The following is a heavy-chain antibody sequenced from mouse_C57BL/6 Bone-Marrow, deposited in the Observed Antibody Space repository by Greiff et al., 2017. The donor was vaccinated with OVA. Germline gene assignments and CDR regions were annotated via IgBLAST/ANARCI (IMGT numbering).Heavy chain of an antibody. CDR3: ARRSLRYFDD. D-gene: IGHD1-1*01. CDR2: INPSNGGT. J-gene: IGHJ2*01. CDR1: GYSFTGYY. Sequence: EVQLQQSGPELVKPGASVKISCKASGYSFTGYYMNWVKQSPEKSLEWIGEINPSNGGTTYNQKLKAKATLTVDKSSSTAYMQLKSLTSDDSAVYYTARRSLRYFDDWGKGTTLTVSS. V-gene: IGHV1-42*01.